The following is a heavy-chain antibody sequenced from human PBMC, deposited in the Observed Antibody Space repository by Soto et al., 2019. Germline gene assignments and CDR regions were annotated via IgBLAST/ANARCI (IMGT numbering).Heavy chain of an antibody. CDR2: IYYSGST. CDR1: GGSISSYY. D-gene: IGHD1-1*01. CDR3: ARQGNGNYYYYYMDV. J-gene: IGHJ6*03. Sequence: SETLSLTCTVSGGSISSYYWSWIRQPPGKGLEWIGYIYYSGSTNHNPSLKSRVTISVDTSKNQFSLKLSSVTAADTAVYYCARQGNGNYYYYYMDVWGKGTTVTVSS. V-gene: IGHV4-59*08.